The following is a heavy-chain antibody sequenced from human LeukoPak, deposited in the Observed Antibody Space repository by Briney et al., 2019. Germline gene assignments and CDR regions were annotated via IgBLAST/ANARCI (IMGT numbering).Heavy chain of an antibody. J-gene: IGHJ4*02. Sequence: SVKVSCKASGGTFSSYAISWVRQAPGQGLEWMGGIIPIFGTANYAQKYQGRVTITADESTSTAYMELSSLRSEDTAVYYCARAVTVSSGWSAFDYWGQGTLVTVSS. CDR2: IIPIFGTA. CDR1: GGTFSSYA. D-gene: IGHD6-13*01. CDR3: ARAVTVSSGWSAFDY. V-gene: IGHV1-69*13.